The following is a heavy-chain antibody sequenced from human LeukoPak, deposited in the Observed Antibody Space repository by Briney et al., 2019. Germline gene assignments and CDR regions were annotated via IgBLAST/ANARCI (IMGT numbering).Heavy chain of an antibody. CDR3: AKGILDVQYCSGGTCYYFDY. Sequence: GRSLRLSCVASGFIFSSHGMHWVRQAPGKGLEWVAGISNDGSKKYYRDSVKGRFTISRDNSENTLYLQINSLREDDTAVYYCAKGILDVQYCSGGTCYYFDYWGQGALVTVSS. V-gene: IGHV3-30*18. D-gene: IGHD2-15*01. J-gene: IGHJ4*02. CDR2: ISNDGSKK. CDR1: GFIFSSHG.